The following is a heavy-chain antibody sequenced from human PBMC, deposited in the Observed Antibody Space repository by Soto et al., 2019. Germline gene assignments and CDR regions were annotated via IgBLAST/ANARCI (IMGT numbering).Heavy chain of an antibody. CDR3: TTWGITGTTGYYYYMDV. CDR2: IKSKTDGGTT. Sequence: GGSLRLSCAASGFTFSNAWMSWVRQAPGKGLEWVGRIKSKTDGGTTDYVAPVKGRFTISRDDSKNTLYLQMNSLKTEDTAVYYCTTWGITGTTGYYYYMDVWGKGTTVTVSS. D-gene: IGHD1-7*01. V-gene: IGHV3-15*01. CDR1: GFTFSNAW. J-gene: IGHJ6*03.